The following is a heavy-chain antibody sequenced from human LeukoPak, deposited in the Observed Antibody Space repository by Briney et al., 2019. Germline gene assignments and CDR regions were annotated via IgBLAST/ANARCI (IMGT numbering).Heavy chain of an antibody. D-gene: IGHD2-15*01. CDR3: TRVSLVAASVFFDY. CDR2: IRSKAYGGTT. CDR1: GFTYGDCA. J-gene: IGHJ4*02. V-gene: IGHV3-49*04. Sequence: GGSLRLSCTSSGFTYGDCAMSWVRQAPGKGLEWVSFIRSKAYGGTTEYAASVKGRLTISRDDSKSIAYLQMNSLKTEDTAVYYCTRVSLVAASVFFDYWGQGSLVTVSS.